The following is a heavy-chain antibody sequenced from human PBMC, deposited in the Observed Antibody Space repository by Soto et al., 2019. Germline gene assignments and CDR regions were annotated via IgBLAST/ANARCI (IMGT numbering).Heavy chain of an antibody. CDR1: GGSISGGGYY. J-gene: IGHJ4*02. V-gene: IGHV4-31*03. CDR2: IYYSGST. CDR3: ARHAYGDYC. Sequence: SETLSLTCTVSGGSISGGGYYWSWIRQHPGKGLEGIGYIYYSGSTYYNPSLKSRVTISVDTSKNPFSLKLSSVTAADTAVYYCARHAYGDYCWGQGTLVTVSS. D-gene: IGHD4-17*01.